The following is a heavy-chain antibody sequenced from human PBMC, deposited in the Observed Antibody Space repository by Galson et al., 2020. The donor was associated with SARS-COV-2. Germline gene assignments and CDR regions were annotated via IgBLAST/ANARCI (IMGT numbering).Heavy chain of an antibody. J-gene: IGHJ4*02. Sequence: ASVKVSCKVSGYTLTELSMHWVRQAPGKGLEWMGGFDPEDGETIYAQKFQGRVTMTEDTSTDTAYMELSSLRSEDTAVYYCATVPQWLVPFDYWGQGTLVTVSS. CDR3: ATVPQWLVPFDY. D-gene: IGHD6-19*01. CDR2: FDPEDGET. V-gene: IGHV1-24*01. CDR1: GYTLTELS.